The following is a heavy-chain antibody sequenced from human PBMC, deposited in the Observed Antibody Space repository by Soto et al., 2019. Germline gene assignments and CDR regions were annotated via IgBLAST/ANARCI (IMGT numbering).Heavy chain of an antibody. CDR1: GFTFGDYA. J-gene: IGHJ6*02. V-gene: IGHV3-49*03. CDR3: TSTIFGGVIPGGYYYGMDV. CDR2: IRSKVYGGTT. Sequence: GGSLRLSCIASGFTFGDYAMSWFRQAPGKGLEWVGFIRSKVYGGTTEYAASVKGRFTISRDDSISIAYLQMNSLKTEDTAVYYCTSTIFGGVIPGGYYYGMDVWGQGTTVPVSS. D-gene: IGHD3-3*01.